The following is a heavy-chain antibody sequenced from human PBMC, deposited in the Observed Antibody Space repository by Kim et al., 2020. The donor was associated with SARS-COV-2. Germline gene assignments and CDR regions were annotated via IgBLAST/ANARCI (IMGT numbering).Heavy chain of an antibody. CDR1: GGSISSYY. D-gene: IGHD3-22*01. CDR2: IYYSGST. V-gene: IGHV4-59*13. CDR3: ARGGSYYDSSGYSVWFDP. J-gene: IGHJ5*02. Sequence: SETLSLTCTVSGGSISSYYWSWIRQPPGKGLEWIGYIYYSGSTNYNPSLKSRVTISVDTSKNQFSLKLSSVTAADTAVYYCARGGSYYDSSGYSVWFDPWGQGTLVTVSS.